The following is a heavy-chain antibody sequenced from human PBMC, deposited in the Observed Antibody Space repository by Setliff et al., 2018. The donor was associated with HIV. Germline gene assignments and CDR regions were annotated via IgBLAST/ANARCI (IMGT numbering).Heavy chain of an antibody. Sequence: SETLSLTCTVSGGSISNSRYYWSWIRQPPGKGLEWIGHIYTSGSTNYNPSLKSRVTISVDTSKNQFSLKLSSVTAADAAVYYCASRVYYYDSSGYLREEGFDPWGQGTLVTVSS. D-gene: IGHD3-22*01. J-gene: IGHJ5*02. V-gene: IGHV4-61*09. CDR2: IYTSGST. CDR3: ASRVYYYDSSGYLREEGFDP. CDR1: GGSISNSRYY.